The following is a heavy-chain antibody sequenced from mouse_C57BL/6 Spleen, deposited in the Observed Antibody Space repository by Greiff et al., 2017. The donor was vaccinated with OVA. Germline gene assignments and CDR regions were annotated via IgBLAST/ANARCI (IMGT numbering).Heavy chain of an antibody. CDR2: ISSGGSYT. CDR1: GFTFSSYG. V-gene: IGHV5-6*01. CDR3: ARHVPYDYDSWFAY. D-gene: IGHD2-4*01. J-gene: IGHJ3*01. Sequence: EVKLVESGGDLVKPGGSLKLSCAASGFTFSSYGMSWVRQTPDKRLEWVATISSGGSYTYSPDSVKGRFTISRDNAKNTLYLQMSSLKSEDTAMYYCARHVPYDYDSWFAYWGQGTLVTVSA.